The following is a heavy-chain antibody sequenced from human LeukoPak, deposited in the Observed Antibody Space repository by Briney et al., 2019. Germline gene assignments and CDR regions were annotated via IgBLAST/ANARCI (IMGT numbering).Heavy chain of an antibody. J-gene: IGHJ4*02. CDR1: GYTFTSYG. CDR3: ARDLPTTLVEMATIRVDY. CDR2: ISAYNGNT. D-gene: IGHD5-24*01. Sequence: GASVKVSCKASGYTFTSYGISWVRQAPGQGLEWMGWISAYNGNTNYAQKLQGRVTMTTDTSTSTAYMELRSLRSDDTAVYYCARDLPTTLVEMATIRVDYWGQGTLVTVSS. V-gene: IGHV1-18*01.